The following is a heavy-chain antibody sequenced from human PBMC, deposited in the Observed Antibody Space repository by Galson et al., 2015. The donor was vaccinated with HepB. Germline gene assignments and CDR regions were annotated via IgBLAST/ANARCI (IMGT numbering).Heavy chain of an antibody. CDR2: ISGYNGNT. CDR1: GCIFTYYG. Sequence: SVKVSCKASGCIFTYYGISWVRQAPGQGLEWMGWISGYNGNTNYAQRFQDRVTMTTDTSRSTAYMELRSLRADDTAVYYCARDPYYDSSGYPLATNWFDPWGQGTLVTVAS. J-gene: IGHJ5*02. CDR3: ARDPYYDSSGYPLATNWFDP. D-gene: IGHD3-22*01. V-gene: IGHV1-18*01.